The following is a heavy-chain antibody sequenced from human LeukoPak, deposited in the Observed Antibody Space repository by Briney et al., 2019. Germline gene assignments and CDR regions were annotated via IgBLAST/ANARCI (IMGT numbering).Heavy chain of an antibody. V-gene: IGHV3-30-3*01. CDR3: AREGRFLEWLSDFDY. J-gene: IGHJ4*02. Sequence: GGSLRLSCAASGFTFSSYAMHWVRQAPGKGLEWVAVISYDGSNKYYADSVKGRFTISRDNSKNTLYLQMNSLRAEDTAVYYCAREGRFLEWLSDFDYWGQGTLVTVSS. CDR2: ISYDGSNK. D-gene: IGHD3-3*01. CDR1: GFTFSSYA.